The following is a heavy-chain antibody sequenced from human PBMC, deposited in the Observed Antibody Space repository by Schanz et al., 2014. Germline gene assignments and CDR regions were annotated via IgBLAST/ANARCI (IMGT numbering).Heavy chain of an antibody. CDR2: IYGGGST. D-gene: IGHD3-10*01. J-gene: IGHJ6*02. V-gene: IGHV4-59*08. CDR3: TRMSLRRGDYGGLDV. CDR1: GVSISSFY. Sequence: QVQLQESGPGLVRPSETLSLTCTVSGVSISSFYWSWIRQSPGQGLEYFGYIYGGGSTGYNPSLKSPVTMTLATARNAFSLKPSSVTAADTAVYYCTRMSLRRGDYGGLDVWGQGTTVTVSS.